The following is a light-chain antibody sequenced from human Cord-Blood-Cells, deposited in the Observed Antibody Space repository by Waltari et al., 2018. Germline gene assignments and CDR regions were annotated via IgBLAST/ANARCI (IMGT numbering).Light chain of an antibody. V-gene: IGLV2-14*01. CDR1: NSDVGGYNY. J-gene: IGLJ2*01. CDR2: AVS. CDR3: SSYTSSSTVV. Sequence: QTALTQPASVSGSPGQSITISCTGTNSDVGGYNYVSGYQQHPGKAPKLMIYAVSNRPSGVCNRFSGSKYGNTASLTIAGLQDEDEADYYCSSYTSSSTVVFGGGTKLTVL.